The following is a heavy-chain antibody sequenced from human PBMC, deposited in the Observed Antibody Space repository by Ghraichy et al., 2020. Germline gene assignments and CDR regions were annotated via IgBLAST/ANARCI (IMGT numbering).Heavy chain of an antibody. Sequence: ASVKVSCKASGYTFTSYGISWVRQAPGQGLEWMGWISAYNGNTNYAQKLQGRVTMTTDTSTSTAYMELRSLRSDDTAVYYCARSSSGTREEPAAIVGSLGAFDIWGQGTMVTVYS. CDR3: ARSSSGTREEPAAIVGSLGAFDI. V-gene: IGHV1-18*01. CDR2: ISAYNGNT. D-gene: IGHD2-2*01. CDR1: GYTFTSYG. J-gene: IGHJ3*02.